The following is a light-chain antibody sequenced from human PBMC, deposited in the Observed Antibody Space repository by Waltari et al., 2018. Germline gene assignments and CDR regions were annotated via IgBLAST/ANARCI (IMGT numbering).Light chain of an antibody. CDR2: AVS. Sequence: QSALTQPASVSGSPGQSITISCTGTSSDVGGYNYVSWYQQHPRKAPNLLISAVSKRPSGVSNRFSCSKGGKTACVTISGLEGEDEADYYCSSYTSSSVVFGGGTKLTVL. J-gene: IGLJ2*01. CDR1: SSDVGGYNY. V-gene: IGLV2-14*01. CDR3: SSYTSSSVV.